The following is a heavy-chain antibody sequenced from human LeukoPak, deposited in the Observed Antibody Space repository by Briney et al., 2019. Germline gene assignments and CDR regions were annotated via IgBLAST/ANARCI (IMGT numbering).Heavy chain of an antibody. Sequence: PGGSLRLSCAASGFTFSSFWMSWVRQAPGKGLQWVSGISSSGGSTYYVDSVKGRFTISTDNSKNTLYLQMNSLRAEDTAVYYCARSLSSRFSGPRRPYYFDSWGKGTLVTVSS. V-gene: IGHV3-23*01. CDR1: GFTFSSFW. D-gene: IGHD3-16*02. J-gene: IGHJ4*02. CDR2: ISSSGGST. CDR3: ARSLSSRFSGPRRPYYFDS.